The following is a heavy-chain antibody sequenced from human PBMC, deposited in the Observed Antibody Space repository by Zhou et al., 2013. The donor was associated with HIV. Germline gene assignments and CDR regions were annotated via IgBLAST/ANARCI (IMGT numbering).Heavy chain of an antibody. V-gene: IGHV1-2*02. D-gene: IGHD2-2*02. CDR1: GYTFTGYY. CDR2: INPNSGGT. CDR3: ARANHCRVPAAIALVLDL. J-gene: IGHJ2*01. Sequence: QVQLVQSGAEVKKPGASVKVSCKASGYTFTGYYMHWVRQAPGQGLEWMGWINPNSGGTNYAQKFQGRVTMTRDTSISTAYMELSRLRSDDTAVYYCARANHCRVPAAIALVLDLVGRGHPWSLSP.